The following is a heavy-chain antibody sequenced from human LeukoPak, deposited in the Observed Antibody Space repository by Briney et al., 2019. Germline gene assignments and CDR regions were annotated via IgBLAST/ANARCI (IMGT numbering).Heavy chain of an antibody. V-gene: IGHV4-61*02. D-gene: IGHD3-10*01. Sequence: SETLSLTCTVSGGSISSGSYYWSWIRQPTGKGLEWIGRIYTSGSTNYNPSLKSRVTISVDTSKNQFSLKLSSVTAADTAVYYCAREGIIWGQGTMVTVSS. CDR1: GGSISSGSYY. J-gene: IGHJ3*02. CDR2: IYTSGST. CDR3: AREGII.